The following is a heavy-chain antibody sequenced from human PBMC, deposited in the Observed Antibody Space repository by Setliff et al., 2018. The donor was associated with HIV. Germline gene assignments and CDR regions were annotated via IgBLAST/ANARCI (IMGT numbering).Heavy chain of an antibody. CDR2: IYHSGST. CDR1: GYSISSGYY. J-gene: IGHJ4*02. Sequence: PSETLSLTCTVSGYSISSGYYWGWIRQPPGKGLEWIGSIYHSGSTYYNPSLKSRVTISVDTSKNQFSLKLSSVTAADTAVYYCAREPDYWGQGTLVTAPQ. V-gene: IGHV4-38-2*02. CDR3: AREPDY.